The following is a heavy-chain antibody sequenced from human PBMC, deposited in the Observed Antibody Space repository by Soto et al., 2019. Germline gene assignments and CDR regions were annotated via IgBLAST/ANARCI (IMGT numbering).Heavy chain of an antibody. CDR2: SKNKADSYTT. Sequence: EVQLVESGGGLVQPGGSLRLSCAPSGFTFSDHYMDWVRQAPGKGLEWVGRSKNKADSYTTEYAASVKGRFTISRDGSKNSLFLQMNSLKTEDTAVYYCTVWGSGNDFGAAWGQGILVTVSS. V-gene: IGHV3-72*01. J-gene: IGHJ4*02. D-gene: IGHD3-10*01. CDR1: GFTFSDHY. CDR3: TVWGSGNDFGAA.